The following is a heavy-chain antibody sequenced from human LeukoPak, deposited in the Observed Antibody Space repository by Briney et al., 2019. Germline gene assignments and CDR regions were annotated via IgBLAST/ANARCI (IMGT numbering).Heavy chain of an antibody. Sequence: PGGSLRLSCAASGFTFDDYAMHWVRQAPGRGLVWVSRINTDGSSTTYADSAKGRFTISRDNAKNTLCLQMNSLRAEDTAVFYCARGLAVAGSDGPDYWGQGTLVTVSS. CDR3: ARGLAVAGSDGPDY. V-gene: IGHV3-74*01. J-gene: IGHJ4*02. CDR2: INTDGSST. CDR1: GFTFDDYA. D-gene: IGHD6-19*01.